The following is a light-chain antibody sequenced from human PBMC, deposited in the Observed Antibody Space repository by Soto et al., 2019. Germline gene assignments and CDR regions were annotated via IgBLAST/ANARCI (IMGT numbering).Light chain of an antibody. CDR2: KAS. V-gene: IGKV1-5*03. CDR1: QSISSW. CDR3: QQYKSYSTWT. Sequence: DIQMTQSPSTLSASVGDRVTITCRASQSISSWLAWYQQKPGKAPKLLIYKASSLESGVPSRVSGSGSGTEFTLTISSLQPDDFASYYGQQYKSYSTWTFGQGPKVEIK. J-gene: IGKJ1*01.